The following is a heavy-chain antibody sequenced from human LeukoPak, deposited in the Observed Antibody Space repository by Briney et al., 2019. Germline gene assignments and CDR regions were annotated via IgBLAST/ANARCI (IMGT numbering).Heavy chain of an antibody. V-gene: IGHV1-18*01. CDR2: ISSSTGNT. Sequence: ASVKVSCKASGYNFNTYGISWVRQVPGQGLEWMGWISSSTGNTKYAQKLQGRVTMTTDTSTSTAYLELRNLRSDDTAVYYCARLPLGYCSSTSCLDWGQGTLVTVSS. CDR1: GYNFNTYG. CDR3: ARLPLGYCSSTSCLD. D-gene: IGHD2-2*01. J-gene: IGHJ4*02.